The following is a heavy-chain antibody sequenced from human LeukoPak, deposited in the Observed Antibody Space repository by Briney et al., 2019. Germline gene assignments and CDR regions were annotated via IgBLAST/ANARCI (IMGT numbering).Heavy chain of an antibody. CDR1: GYTLTELS. J-gene: IGHJ3*02. Sequence: GASVKVSCKVSGYTLTELSMHWVRQAPGKGLEWMGGFDPEDGETIYAQKFQGRVTMTEDTSTDTAYMELSSLRSEDTAVYYCATGRYNWNADAFDIWGQGTMVTVSS. V-gene: IGHV1-24*01. CDR2: FDPEDGET. CDR3: ATGRYNWNADAFDI. D-gene: IGHD1-1*01.